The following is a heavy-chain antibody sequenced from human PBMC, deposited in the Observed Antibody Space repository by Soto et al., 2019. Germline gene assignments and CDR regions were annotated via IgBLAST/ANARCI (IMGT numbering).Heavy chain of an antibody. D-gene: IGHD3-10*01. V-gene: IGHV3-23*01. CDR2: FRTSGDGGTT. J-gene: IGHJ4*02. Sequence: PGGSLRLSCAASGFTFSSYSMSWVRQARGKGLEWVSGFRTSGDGGTTYYADSVKGRFTISRDNSKNMLFLQMNSLRAEDTAIYYCAKKVNSGPGSQYFDYWGQGTLVTVSS. CDR1: GFTFSSYS. CDR3: AKKVNSGPGSQYFDY.